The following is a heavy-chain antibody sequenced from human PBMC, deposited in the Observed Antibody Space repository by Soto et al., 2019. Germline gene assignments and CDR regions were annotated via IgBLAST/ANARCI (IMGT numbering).Heavy chain of an antibody. CDR1: GFTFSSYW. D-gene: IGHD1-1*01. CDR3: ARGGRLKYYYYYGMDV. V-gene: IGHV3-7*03. Sequence: EVQLVESGGGLVQPGGSLRLSCEASGFTFSSYWMSWVRQAPGKGLEWVANIKQDGSEKYYVDSVKGRFTISRDNAKNSLYLQMNSLRAEDTAVYYCARGGRLKYYYYYGMDVWGQGTTVTVSS. J-gene: IGHJ6*02. CDR2: IKQDGSEK.